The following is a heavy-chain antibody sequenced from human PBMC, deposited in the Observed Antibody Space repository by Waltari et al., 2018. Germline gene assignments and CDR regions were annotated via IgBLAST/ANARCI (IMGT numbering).Heavy chain of an antibody. CDR2: SYTSGST. D-gene: IGHD3-16*01. J-gene: IGHJ3*01. CDR1: GGSISSGSYY. V-gene: IGHV4-61*02. CDR3: ARDPKGFGVNPSLPS. Sequence: QVQLQESGPGLVKPSQTLSLTCTVSGGSISSGSYYWSWIRQPAGKGLEWIGRSYTSGSTNYNPSLKSRVTISVDTSKNQFSLKLSSVTAADTAVYYCARDPKGFGVNPSLPSWGQGTMVTVSS.